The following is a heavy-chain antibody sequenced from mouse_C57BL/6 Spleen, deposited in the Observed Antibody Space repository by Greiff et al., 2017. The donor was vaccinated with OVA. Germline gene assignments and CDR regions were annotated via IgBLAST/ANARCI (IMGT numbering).Heavy chain of an antibody. CDR2: IHPNSGST. J-gene: IGHJ3*01. Sequence: QVQLQQPGAELVKPGASVKLSCKASGYTFTSYWMHWVKQRPGQGLEWIGMIHPNSGSTNYNEKFKSKATLTVDKSSSTAYMQLSSLTSEDSAVYYCARKSYSNYEGFAYWGKGTLVTVSA. CDR3: ARKSYSNYEGFAY. D-gene: IGHD2-5*01. CDR1: GYTFTSYW. V-gene: IGHV1-64*01.